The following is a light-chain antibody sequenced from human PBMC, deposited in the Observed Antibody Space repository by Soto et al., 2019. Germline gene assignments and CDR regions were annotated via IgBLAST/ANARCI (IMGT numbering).Light chain of an antibody. CDR3: AAWDDSLNGWV. V-gene: IGLV1-36*01. J-gene: IGLJ3*02. CDR2: YDD. CDR1: SSNIGNNV. Sequence: QPVLTQPPSVSEAPRQRVTISCSGSSSNIGNNVVNWYQQLPGKAPKLLIYYDDLLPSGVSDRFSGSKSGTSASLAISGLQSEDEADYYCAAWDDSLNGWVFGGGTKVTVL.